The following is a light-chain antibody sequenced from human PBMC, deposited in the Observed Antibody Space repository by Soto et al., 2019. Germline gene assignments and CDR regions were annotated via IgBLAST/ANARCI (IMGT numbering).Light chain of an antibody. CDR1: QSVSSN. V-gene: IGKV3D-15*01. CDR2: GAS. CDR3: QQYNNWWT. J-gene: IGKJ1*01. Sequence: EIVMTQSPATLSVSPGERATPSCRASQSVSSNLAWYQQKPGQAPRLLIYGASTRATGTPARFSGSGSGTEFTLTISSLPSEDFAVYYCQQYNNWWTFGQGTKVEIK.